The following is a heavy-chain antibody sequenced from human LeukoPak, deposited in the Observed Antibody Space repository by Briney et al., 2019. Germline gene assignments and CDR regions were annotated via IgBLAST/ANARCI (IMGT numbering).Heavy chain of an antibody. V-gene: IGHV4-59*01. Sequence: PSETLSLTCTVSGGSISSYYWSWLRQPPGKGLEWIGYIYYSGSTNYNPSLKSRVTISVDTSKNQFSLKLSSVTAADTAVYCCARVAWSGWLYYFDYWGQGTLVTVSS. J-gene: IGHJ4*02. CDR3: ARVAWSGWLYYFDY. CDR2: IYYSGST. D-gene: IGHD6-19*01. CDR1: GGSISSYY.